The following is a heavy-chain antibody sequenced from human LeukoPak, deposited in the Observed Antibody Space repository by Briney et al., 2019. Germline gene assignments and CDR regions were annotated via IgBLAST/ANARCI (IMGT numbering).Heavy chain of an antibody. J-gene: IGHJ4*02. CDR2: IYYSGST. V-gene: IGHV4-39*01. Sequence: PSQTLSLTCTVSGGSIGSSPYFWGWIRQPPGKGLEWIGSIYYSGSTYYNPSLKSRVTISVDTSKNQFSLNLSSVAAADTAVYYCARGQGYAGNSGPGYWGQGTLVTVSS. CDR3: ARGQGYAGNSGPGY. CDR1: GGSIGSSPYF. D-gene: IGHD4-23*01.